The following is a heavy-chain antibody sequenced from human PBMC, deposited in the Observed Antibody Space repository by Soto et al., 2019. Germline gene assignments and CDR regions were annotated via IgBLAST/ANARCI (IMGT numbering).Heavy chain of an antibody. CDR3: GGGAYFSDY. D-gene: IGHD3-16*01. Sequence: QVQLVESGGGVVQPGRSLRLSCAASGFSFSSYGMHWVRQAPGKGLAWVATIWYDGNTKYYADSVKGRFTISRDNSKETLYLQMNSLRDEETAVYYCGGGAYFSDYWGQGTLVTVSS. CDR2: IWYDGNTK. J-gene: IGHJ4*02. V-gene: IGHV3-33*01. CDR1: GFSFSSYG.